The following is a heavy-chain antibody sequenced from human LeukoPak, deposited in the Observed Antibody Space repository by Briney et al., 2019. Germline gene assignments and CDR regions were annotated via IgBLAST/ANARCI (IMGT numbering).Heavy chain of an antibody. CDR2: IYYSGTT. V-gene: IGHV4-38-2*02. CDR3: ARRGRHSQFDY. CDR1: GYSISSGYY. D-gene: IGHD2-15*01. Sequence: SETLSLTCTVSGYSISSGYYWGWIRQPPGKGLEWIGSIYYSGTTYYNPSLKSRVTISVDTSKNQFSLKLSSVTAADTAVYYCARRGRHSQFDYWGQGTLVTVSS. J-gene: IGHJ4*02.